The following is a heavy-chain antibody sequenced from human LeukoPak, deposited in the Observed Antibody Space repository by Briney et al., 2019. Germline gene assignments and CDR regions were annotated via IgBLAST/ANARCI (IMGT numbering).Heavy chain of an antibody. CDR3: ARVRVLRFLEWYRMDV. D-gene: IGHD3-3*01. V-gene: IGHV1-8*01. Sequence: ASVKVSCKASGYTFTSYDINWVRQATGQGLEWMGWMNPNSGNTGYAQKFQGRVTMTRNTSISTAYMELSSLRSEDTAVYYCARVRVLRFLEWYRMDVWGQGTTVTVSS. CDR2: MNPNSGNT. J-gene: IGHJ6*02. CDR1: GYTFTSYD.